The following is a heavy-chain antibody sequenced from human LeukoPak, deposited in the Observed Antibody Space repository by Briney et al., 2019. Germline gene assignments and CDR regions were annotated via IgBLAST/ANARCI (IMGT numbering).Heavy chain of an antibody. CDR1: GFTFDDYA. CDR3: ARGGELGFDT. Sequence: GRSLRLSCAASGFTFDDYAMHWVRQAPGKGLEWVSGIASAGDTFYSGSVKGRSTISRENAKKPSYLQMNSLRAGDTAVYYCARGGELGFDTWGQGTLVTVSS. D-gene: IGHD1-7*01. CDR2: IASAGDT. J-gene: IGHJ5*02. V-gene: IGHV3-13*01.